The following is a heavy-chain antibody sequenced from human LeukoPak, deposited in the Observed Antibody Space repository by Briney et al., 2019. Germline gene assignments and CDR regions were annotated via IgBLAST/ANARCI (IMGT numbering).Heavy chain of an antibody. V-gene: IGHV1-2*02. J-gene: IGHJ4*02. CDR2: INPNRGGT. CDR3: AKDRNTHFDY. CDR1: GYTFTGYY. Sequence: ASVKVSCKASGYTFTGYYMHWVRQAPGQRLEWMGWINPNRGGTNYAQKFQGRVTMTRDTSISTAYMELSRLTSDDTAVYYCAKDRNTHFDYWGQGTLVTVSS. D-gene: IGHD2-15*01.